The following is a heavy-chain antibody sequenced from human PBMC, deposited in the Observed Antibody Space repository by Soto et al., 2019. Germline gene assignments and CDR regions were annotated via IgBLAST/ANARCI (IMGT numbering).Heavy chain of an antibody. CDR2: INAGNGYT. D-gene: IGHD3-10*01. CDR1: GYSFTTYA. V-gene: IGHV1-3*01. J-gene: IGHJ4*02. Sequence: QVQLVQSGAEVKKPGASVKVSCKASGYSFTTYAMHWGRQAPGQGLEWMGWINAGNGYTKYSQKFQGRVTITRDPSARTAYMELSSLRSEDTAVYYCARGTGGYWGQGTLVTVSS. CDR3: ARGTGGY.